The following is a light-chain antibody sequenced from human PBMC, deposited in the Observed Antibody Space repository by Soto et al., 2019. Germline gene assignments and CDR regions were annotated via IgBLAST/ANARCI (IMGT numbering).Light chain of an antibody. CDR1: SSNIGTSS. Sequence: QSVLTQPPSASGTPGQTATISCSGSSSNIGTSSVHWYKHLPGTAPKPLIYTNDQRPSGVPDRFSGSKSGTSASLAISGLQSEDEADYYCAVWDDSLNGHVFGAGTNVTLL. J-gene: IGLJ1*01. CDR2: TND. CDR3: AVWDDSLNGHV. V-gene: IGLV1-44*01.